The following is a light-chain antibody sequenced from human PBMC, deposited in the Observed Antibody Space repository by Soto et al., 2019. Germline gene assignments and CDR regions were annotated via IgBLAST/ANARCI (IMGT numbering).Light chain of an antibody. CDR1: QSVSSSY. V-gene: IGKV3D-20*02. CDR2: GAS. J-gene: IGKJ5*01. Sequence: EIVLTQSQGTLCLSPGERATLSCRASQSVSSSYLAWYQQKPGQAPRLLIYGASSRATGIPDRFSGSGSGTDFTLTTSSLEPEDFAVYYCQKRTNWPPITFGQGTRLEIK. CDR3: QKRTNWPPIT.